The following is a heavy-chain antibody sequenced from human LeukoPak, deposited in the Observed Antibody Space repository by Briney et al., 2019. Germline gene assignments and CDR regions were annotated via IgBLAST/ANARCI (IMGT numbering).Heavy chain of an antibody. V-gene: IGHV3-7*01. J-gene: IGHJ5*02. CDR3: ARAKPNDYSNPLDP. CDR1: GFTFSTYW. Sequence: GGSLRLSCVAPGFTFSTYWMSWVRQAPGKGLEWVANIKQDGGEIYYADSVRGRFTISRDNARNSVYLQMNSLRAEDTAVFYCARAKPNDYSNPLDPWGQGTLVTVSS. D-gene: IGHD4-11*01. CDR2: IKQDGGEI.